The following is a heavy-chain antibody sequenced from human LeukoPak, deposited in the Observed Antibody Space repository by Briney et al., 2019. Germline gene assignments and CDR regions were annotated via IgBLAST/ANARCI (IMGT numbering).Heavy chain of an antibody. CDR1: GGSISSGGYY. CDR3: ARDDGSGSYLDY. D-gene: IGHD3-10*01. J-gene: IGHJ4*02. V-gene: IGHV4-31*03. CDR2: IYYSGST. Sequence: PSETLSLTCTVSGGSISSGGYYWSWIRQHPGKGLEWIGYIYYSGSTYYNPSLKGRVTISVDTSKNQFSLKLSSVTAADTAVYYCARDDGSGSYLDYWGQGTLVTVSS.